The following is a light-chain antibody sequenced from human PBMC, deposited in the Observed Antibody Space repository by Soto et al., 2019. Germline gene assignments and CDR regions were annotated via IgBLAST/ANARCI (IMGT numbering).Light chain of an antibody. CDR3: QQYNSPWT. J-gene: IGKJ1*01. CDR1: QSISSW. CDR2: KAP. V-gene: IGKV1-5*03. Sequence: DIQMTQSPSTLSASVGDRVTITCRASQSISSWLAWYQQKPGKAPKLLIYKAPSLESAVPSRFSGSGSGTEFTLTISSLQPDDFATYYCQQYNSPWTFGQGTKVESK.